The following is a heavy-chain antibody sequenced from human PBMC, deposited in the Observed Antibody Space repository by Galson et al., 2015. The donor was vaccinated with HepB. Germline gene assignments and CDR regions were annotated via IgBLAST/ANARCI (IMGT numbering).Heavy chain of an antibody. V-gene: IGHV3-66*03. CDR1: GFTVSSNY. CDR3: ARDPRGREYYFDY. D-gene: IGHD3-10*01. CDR2: IYTSGTI. Sequence: SLRLSCAASGFTVSSNYMSWVRQAPGKGLEWVSVIYTSGTIYYADSVKGRFTISRDNSKNTLYPQMNSLRTEDTAVYFCARDPRGREYYFDYWGQGTLVTVSS. J-gene: IGHJ4*02.